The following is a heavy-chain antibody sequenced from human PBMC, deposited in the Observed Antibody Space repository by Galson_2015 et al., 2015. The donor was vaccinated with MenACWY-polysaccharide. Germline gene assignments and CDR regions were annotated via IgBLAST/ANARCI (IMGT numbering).Heavy chain of an antibody. J-gene: IGHJ3*02. V-gene: IGHV3-7*03. D-gene: IGHD1-26*01. Sequence: ANIRQDGNEKFYADSVKGRFTISRDDAKNSLYLQMNSLRAEDTALYYCAKDMGAHEDAFDIWGQGTMVTVSS. CDR3: AKDMGAHEDAFDI. CDR2: IRQDGNEK.